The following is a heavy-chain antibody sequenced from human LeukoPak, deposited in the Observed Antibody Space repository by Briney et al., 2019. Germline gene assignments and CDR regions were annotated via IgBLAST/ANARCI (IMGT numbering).Heavy chain of an antibody. J-gene: IGHJ3*02. D-gene: IGHD1-26*01. CDR1: GFTFSSFA. V-gene: IGHV3-23*01. CDR2: ISGSGGST. Sequence: GGSLRLSCAASGFTFSSFAVSWVRQAPGKGLEWVSVISGSGGSTYYADSVKGRFTISRDNSKNTLYLQMNSLRAEDTAVYYCAKFPLDLGATIGAFDIWGQGTMVTVSS. CDR3: AKFPLDLGATIGAFDI.